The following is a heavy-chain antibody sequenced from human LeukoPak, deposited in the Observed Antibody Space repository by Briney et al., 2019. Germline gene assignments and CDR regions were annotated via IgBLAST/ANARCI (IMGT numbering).Heavy chain of an antibody. V-gene: IGHV3-9*01. CDR3: AKDIGRVDTASTYMDV. J-gene: IGHJ6*03. CDR2: IGWNSGTI. D-gene: IGHD5-18*01. CDR1: GFNFDEYA. Sequence: PGGSLRLSCAASGFNFDEYAMHRVRQAPGKGLEWVSGIGWNSGTIGYADSVKGRFTISRDNAKNSLYLQMNSLRVEDTALYYCAKDIGRVDTASTYMDVWGKGTTVTISS.